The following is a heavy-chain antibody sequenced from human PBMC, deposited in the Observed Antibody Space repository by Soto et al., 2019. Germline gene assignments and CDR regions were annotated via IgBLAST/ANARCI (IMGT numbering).Heavy chain of an antibody. Sequence: QLQLQESGPGLVKPSETLSLTCTVSGGSISSSSYYWGWIRQPPGKGLEWIGIIYYSGSTYYNPCIKSRVTISGATSKSQFSLKLSSVTAAGTAVYYCARRPWGSYSDYWGQGTLVTVSS. CDR3: ARRPWGSYSDY. CDR1: GGSISSSSYY. J-gene: IGHJ4*02. D-gene: IGHD3-16*01. V-gene: IGHV4-39*01. CDR2: IYYSGST.